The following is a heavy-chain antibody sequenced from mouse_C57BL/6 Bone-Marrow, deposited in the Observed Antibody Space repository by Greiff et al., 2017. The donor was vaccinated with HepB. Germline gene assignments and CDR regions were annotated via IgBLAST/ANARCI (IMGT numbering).Heavy chain of an antibody. V-gene: IGHV1-82*01. D-gene: IGHD2-4*01. J-gene: IGHJ3*01. CDR3: ARCYYDYDRAWFAY. Sequence: VKLVESGPELVKPGASVKISCKASGYAFSSSWMNWVKQRPGKGLEWIGRIYPGDGDTNYNGKFKGKATLTADKSSSTAYMQLSSLTSEDSAVYFCARCYYDYDRAWFAYWGQGTLVTVSA. CDR2: IYPGDGDT. CDR1: GYAFSSSW.